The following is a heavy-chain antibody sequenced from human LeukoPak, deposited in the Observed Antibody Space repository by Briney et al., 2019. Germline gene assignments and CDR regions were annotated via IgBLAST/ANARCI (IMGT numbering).Heavy chain of an antibody. V-gene: IGHV3-11*01. Sequence: GGSLRLSCAASGFTFSDYYMSWIRQAPGKGLEWVSYISSSGSTIYYADSVKGRFTISRDNAKNSLYLQMNSLKTEDTAVYYCTTFHWNYAGRNPPKDYWGQGTLVTVSS. CDR3: TTFHWNYAGRNPPKDY. CDR1: GFTFSDYY. J-gene: IGHJ4*02. D-gene: IGHD1-7*01. CDR2: ISSSGSTI.